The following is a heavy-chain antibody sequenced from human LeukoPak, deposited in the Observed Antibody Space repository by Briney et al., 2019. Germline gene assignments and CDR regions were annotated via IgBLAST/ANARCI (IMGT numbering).Heavy chain of an antibody. CDR3: ARVQTKYYYGSGSI. D-gene: IGHD3-10*01. CDR1: GYTFSTYW. Sequence: GGSLRLSCGASGYTFSTYWMHWVRQGPGKGLVWVSRIDTDGSSTSYADSVRGRFTISRDNAKNTLYLQMNSLRAEDTAVYYCARVQTKYYYGSGSIWGQGTLVTVSS. CDR2: IDTDGSST. V-gene: IGHV3-74*01. J-gene: IGHJ4*02.